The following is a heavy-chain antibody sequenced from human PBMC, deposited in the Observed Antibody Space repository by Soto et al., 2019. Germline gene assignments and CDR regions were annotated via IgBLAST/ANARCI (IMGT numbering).Heavy chain of an antibody. Sequence: QVQLQQWGAGLLKPSETLSLTCAVYGGSFSGYYWSWIRQPPGKGLEWIGEINHSGSTNYNPSLKSRVTISVDTSKNQFSLKLSSVTAADTAVYYCARGSPPLRGYWGQGTLVTVSS. CDR2: INHSGST. V-gene: IGHV4-34*01. CDR1: GGSFSGYY. J-gene: IGHJ4*02. CDR3: ARGSPPLRGY. D-gene: IGHD5-12*01.